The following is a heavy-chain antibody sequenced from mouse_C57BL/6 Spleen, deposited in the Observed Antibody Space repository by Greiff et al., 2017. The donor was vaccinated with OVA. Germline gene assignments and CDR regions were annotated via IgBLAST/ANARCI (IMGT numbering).Heavy chain of an antibody. J-gene: IGHJ2*01. CDR2: IYPGSGSP. CDR3: ARGYGYDGDYFDY. Sequence: QVQLQQPGAELVKPGASVKMSCKASGYTFTSYWITWVKQRPGQGLEWIGDIYPGSGSPNYNEKFKSKATLTVDTSSSTAYMQLSSLTSEDSAVYYCARGYGYDGDYFDYWGQGTTLTVSS. CDR1: GYTFTSYW. V-gene: IGHV1-55*01. D-gene: IGHD2-2*01.